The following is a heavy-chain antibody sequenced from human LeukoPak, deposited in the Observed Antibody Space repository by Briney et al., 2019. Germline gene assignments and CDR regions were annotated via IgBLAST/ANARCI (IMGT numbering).Heavy chain of an antibody. Sequence: SETLSLTCAVYGGSFSGYYWSWIRKPPGKGLEWIGEINHSGSTNYNPSLKSRVTISVDTSKNQFSLKLSSVTAADTAVYYCARARGYYYYYMDVWGEGTTVTVSS. CDR2: INHSGST. V-gene: IGHV4-34*01. CDR1: GGSFSGYY. CDR3: ARARGYYYYYMDV. J-gene: IGHJ6*03.